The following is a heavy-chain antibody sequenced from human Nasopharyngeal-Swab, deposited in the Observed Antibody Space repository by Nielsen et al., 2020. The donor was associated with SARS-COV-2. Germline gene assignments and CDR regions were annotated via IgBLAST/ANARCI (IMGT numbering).Heavy chain of an antibody. J-gene: IGHJ1*01. CDR2: ISYDGSIK. CDR1: GFTFGDYA. V-gene: IGHV3-30-3*01. D-gene: IGHD2-2*01. Sequence: GGSLRLSCTASGFTFGDYAMSWVRQAPGKGLEWVTVISYDGSIKYYADSVKGRLTISRDNSKNTVYLQINSLRAEDTAVYYCARPSGVFQLSYGWYLLHWGQGTLVTVSS. CDR3: ARPSGVFQLSYGWYLLH.